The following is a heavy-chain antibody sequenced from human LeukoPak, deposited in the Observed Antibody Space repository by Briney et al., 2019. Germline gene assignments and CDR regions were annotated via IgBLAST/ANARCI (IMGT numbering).Heavy chain of an antibody. Sequence: SETLSLTCAVYGGSFSGYYWSWIRQPPGKGLEWIGEINHSGSTNYNPSLKSRVTISVDTSKNQFSLKLSSVTAADTAVYYCAKDRSYYDSSGYIYYFDYWGQGTLVTVSS. CDR2: INHSGST. CDR3: AKDRSYYDSSGYIYYFDY. D-gene: IGHD3-22*01. J-gene: IGHJ4*02. CDR1: GGSFSGYY. V-gene: IGHV4-34*01.